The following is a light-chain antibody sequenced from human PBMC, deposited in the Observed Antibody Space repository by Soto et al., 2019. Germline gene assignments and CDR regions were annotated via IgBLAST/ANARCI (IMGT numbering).Light chain of an antibody. CDR2: GAS. V-gene: IGKV3-15*01. CDR3: QQYNKWPPWT. Sequence: EILMTQSQATLSVSLGERATLSCRASQSVSSNLAWYQQKPGQAPRLLIYGASTRATGIPARFSGSGSGTEFTLTISSLQSEDFAVYYCQQYNKWPPWTFGQGTKVEIK. J-gene: IGKJ1*01. CDR1: QSVSSN.